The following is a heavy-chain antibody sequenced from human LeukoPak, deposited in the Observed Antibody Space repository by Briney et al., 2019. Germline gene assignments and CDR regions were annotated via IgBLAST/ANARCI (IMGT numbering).Heavy chain of an antibody. D-gene: IGHD5-24*01. Sequence: GGSLRLSCAASGYTVSSNYMSRVRQAPGKGLEWVSVIYSGGSTYYADSVKGRFTISRDNSKNTLYLQMNSLRAEDTAVYYCARDFRGYYYGMDVWGQGTTVTVSS. CDR1: GYTVSSNY. CDR2: IYSGGST. V-gene: IGHV3-53*01. CDR3: ARDFRGYYYGMDV. J-gene: IGHJ6*02.